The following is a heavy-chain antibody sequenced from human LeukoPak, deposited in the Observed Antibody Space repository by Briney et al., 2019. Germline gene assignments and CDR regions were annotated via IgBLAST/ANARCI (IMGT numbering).Heavy chain of an antibody. CDR1: GFTFTSYW. D-gene: IGHD3-22*01. J-gene: IGHJ4*02. CDR3: ARRAGDYSHPYDY. V-gene: IGHV3-7*03. Sequence: GGSLRLSCAASGFTFTSYWMTWVRQAPGKGLEWLTNINEDGSVKHYVDSVRGRFTISRDNAKSSLYLQMNSLRAEDTAVYYCARRAGDYSHPYDYWGQGILVTVSS. CDR2: INEDGSVK.